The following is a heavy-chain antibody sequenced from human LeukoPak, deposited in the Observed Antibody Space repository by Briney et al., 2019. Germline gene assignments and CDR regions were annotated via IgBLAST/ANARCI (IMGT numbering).Heavy chain of an antibody. CDR3: ARRDSSRSFDY. V-gene: IGHV3-7*03. CDR2: VNQDGDNK. CDR1: GFTLSGYW. D-gene: IGHD6-6*01. Sequence: GGSLRLSCAASGFTLSGYWMTWVRQAPGKGLEWVANVNQDGDNKRYVESVKGRFTISRDNAKNSLYLQMNSLRAEDTAVYYCARRDSSRSFDYWGQGTLVTVSS. J-gene: IGHJ4*02.